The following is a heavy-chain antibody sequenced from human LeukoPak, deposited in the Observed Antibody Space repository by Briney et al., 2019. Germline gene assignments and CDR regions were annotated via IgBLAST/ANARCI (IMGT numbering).Heavy chain of an antibody. D-gene: IGHD1-26*01. Sequence: SETLSLTCTVSGGSISSYYWSWIRQPPGKGLEWIGSIYYSGSTYYNPSLKSRVTISVDTSKNQFSLKLSSVTAADTAVYYCARRRGAKIDYWGQGTLVTVSS. CDR2: IYYSGST. CDR1: GGSISSYY. J-gene: IGHJ4*02. CDR3: ARRRGAKIDY. V-gene: IGHV4-59*05.